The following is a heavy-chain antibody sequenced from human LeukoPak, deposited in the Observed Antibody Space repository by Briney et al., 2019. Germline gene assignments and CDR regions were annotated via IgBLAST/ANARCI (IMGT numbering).Heavy chain of an antibody. D-gene: IGHD3-10*01. V-gene: IGHV3-33*01. Sequence: GRSLRLSCAASGFTFSSYGMHWVRQAPGKGLEWVADIWYDGSHKYYADSVKGRFTISRDNSKNTLRLQMNSLRAEDTAVYYCARDLLLWFGELSGDSDYWGQGTLVTVSS. J-gene: IGHJ4*02. CDR2: IWYDGSHK. CDR3: ARDLLLWFGELSGDSDY. CDR1: GFTFSSYG.